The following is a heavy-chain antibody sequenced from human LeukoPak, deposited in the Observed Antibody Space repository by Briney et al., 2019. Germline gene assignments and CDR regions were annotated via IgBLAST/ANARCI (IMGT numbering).Heavy chain of an antibody. Sequence: GSLRLSCAASGFTFSSYSMNWVRQPPGKGLEWFGSIYYSGSTYYNPSLKSRVTISVDTSKNQFSLKLSSVTAADTAVYYCARSEQWLVPLDHWGQGTLVTVSS. D-gene: IGHD6-19*01. CDR3: ARSEQWLVPLDH. J-gene: IGHJ4*02. V-gene: IGHV4-39*07. CDR2: IYYSGST. CDR1: GFTFSSYS.